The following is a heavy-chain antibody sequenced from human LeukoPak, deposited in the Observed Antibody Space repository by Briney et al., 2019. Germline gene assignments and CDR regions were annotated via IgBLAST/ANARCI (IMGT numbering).Heavy chain of an antibody. CDR1: GGTFSSYA. Sequence: SVKVSCKASGGTFSSYAINWVRQAPGQGLEWMGGIIPIFGTANYAQKLQGRVTMTTDTSTSTAYMELRSLRSDDTAVYYCARERDSSGWFDYWGQGTLVTVSS. D-gene: IGHD6-19*01. V-gene: IGHV1-69*05. CDR3: ARERDSSGWFDY. CDR2: IIPIFGTA. J-gene: IGHJ4*02.